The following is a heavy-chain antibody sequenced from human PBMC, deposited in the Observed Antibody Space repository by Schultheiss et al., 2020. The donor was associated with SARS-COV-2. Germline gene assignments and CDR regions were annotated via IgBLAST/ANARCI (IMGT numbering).Heavy chain of an antibody. J-gene: IGHJ2*01. CDR2: IYYSGST. V-gene: IGHV4-39*01. CDR3: ARRSLYGDYVLFDL. D-gene: IGHD4-17*01. Sequence: SETLSLTCTVSGGSISSYYWGWIRQPPGKGLEWIGSIYYSGSTYYNPSLKSRVTISVDTSKNQFSLKLSSVTAADTAVYYCARRSLYGDYVLFDLWGRGTLVTVSS. CDR1: GGSISSYY.